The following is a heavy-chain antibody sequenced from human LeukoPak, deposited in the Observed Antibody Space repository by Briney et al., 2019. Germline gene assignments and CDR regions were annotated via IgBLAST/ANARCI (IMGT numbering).Heavy chain of an antibody. J-gene: IGHJ6*03. CDR1: GYTFTGYY. CDR2: INPNSGGT. D-gene: IGHD6-6*01. CDR3: ARDIGIAARPYYYYYYMDV. Sequence: ASVKVSCKASGYTFTGYYMHWVRQAPGQGLEWMGWINPNSGGTNYAQKFQGRVTMTRDTSISTAYMELSRLRSDDTAVYYCARDIGIAARPYYYYYYMDVWGKGTTVTVS. V-gene: IGHV1-2*02.